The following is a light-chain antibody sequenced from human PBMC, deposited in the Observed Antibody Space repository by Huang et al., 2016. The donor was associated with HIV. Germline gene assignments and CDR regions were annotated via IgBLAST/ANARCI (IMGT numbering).Light chain of an antibody. CDR3: QQYYNTPRV. V-gene: IGKV1-NL1*01. J-gene: IGKJ1*01. CDR1: QAISNS. Sequence: DIRMTQSPSSLSASVGDRVTITCRASQAISNSLAWYQQKPGKAPKLLLYAASRLQSGVPSRFSGSGSGTDYTLTISSLQPEDFATYYCQQYYNTPRVFGQGTKVEVK. CDR2: AAS.